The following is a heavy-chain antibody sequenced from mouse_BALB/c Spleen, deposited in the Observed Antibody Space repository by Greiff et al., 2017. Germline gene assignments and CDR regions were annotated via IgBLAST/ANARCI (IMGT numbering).Heavy chain of an antibody. V-gene: IGHV8-12*01. CDR3: ARRWDYYGSSYYYAMDY. D-gene: IGHD1-1*01. Sequence: QVTLKESGPGILQPSQTLSLTCSFSGFSLSTSGMGGSWMRQASGKGLEWLAHIYWDDDKRYNPSLKSRLTISKDTSSNQVFLTITSVDTAVTATYYCARRWDYYGSSYYYAMDYWGQGTSVTVSS. CDR1: GFSLSTSGMG. CDR2: IYWDDDK. J-gene: IGHJ4*01.